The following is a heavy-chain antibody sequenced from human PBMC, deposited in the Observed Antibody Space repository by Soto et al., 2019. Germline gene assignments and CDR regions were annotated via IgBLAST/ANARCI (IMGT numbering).Heavy chain of an antibody. V-gene: IGHV5-51*01. D-gene: IGHD4-17*01. J-gene: IGHJ6*02. CDR1: GYSFTSYW. Sequence: PGESLKISCKGSGYSFTSYWIGWVRQMPGNGLGWMGIIYPGDSDTRYSPSFQGQVTISADKSISTAYLQWSSLKASDTAMYYCARHYGGNSDPLYPYYYYGMDVWGQGTTVTVS. CDR3: ARHYGGNSDPLYPYYYYGMDV. CDR2: IYPGDSDT.